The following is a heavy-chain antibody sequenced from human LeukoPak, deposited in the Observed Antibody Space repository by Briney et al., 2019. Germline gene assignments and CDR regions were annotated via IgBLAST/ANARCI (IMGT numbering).Heavy chain of an antibody. CDR1: GGSFSGYY. CDR2: INHSGST. Sequence: SQTLSLTCAVYGGSFSGYYWSWIRQPPGKGLEWIGEINHSGSTNYNPSLKSRVTISVDTSKNQFSLKLSSVTAADTAVYYCARLAGYYKPFDYWGQGTLVTVSS. CDR3: ARLAGYYKPFDY. D-gene: IGHD3-9*01. J-gene: IGHJ4*02. V-gene: IGHV4-34*01.